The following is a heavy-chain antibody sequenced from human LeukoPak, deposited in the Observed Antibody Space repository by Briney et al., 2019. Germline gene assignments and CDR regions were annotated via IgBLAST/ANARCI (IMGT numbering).Heavy chain of an antibody. D-gene: IGHD2-15*01. CDR3: AREGRCSGGSCYSGWFDP. CDR1: GYTFTAYE. V-gene: IGHV1-2*02. Sequence: ASVKVSCKASGYTFTAYEMHWVRQAPGQGLEWMGWINPNSGGTNYAQKFQGRVTMTRDTSISTAYMELSRLRSDDTAVYYCAREGRCSGGSCYSGWFDPWGQGTLVTVSS. J-gene: IGHJ5*02. CDR2: INPNSGGT.